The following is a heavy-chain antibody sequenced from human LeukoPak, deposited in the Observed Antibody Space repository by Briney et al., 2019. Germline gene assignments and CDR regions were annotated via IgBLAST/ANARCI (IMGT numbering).Heavy chain of an antibody. CDR1: GASISAFH. D-gene: IGHD4-23*01. Sequence: SETLSLTCTVSGASISAFHWTWFRQPAGKTLEWIGLIYSSGSTLLNPSLKTRVAMSLDLTKNQLSLRLTSLTAADTAVYYCARCRDGGRGEAADYWGQGTLVTVSS. J-gene: IGHJ4*02. V-gene: IGHV4-4*07. CDR2: IYSSGST. CDR3: ARCRDGGRGEAADY.